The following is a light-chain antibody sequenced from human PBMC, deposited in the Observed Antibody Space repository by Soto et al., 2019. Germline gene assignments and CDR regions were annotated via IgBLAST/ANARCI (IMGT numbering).Light chain of an antibody. J-gene: IGKJ4*01. CDR1: QSSRSF. CDR3: HQNYETPLP. V-gene: IGKV1-39*01. Sequence: DIQMTQSPSSLSASLGDRVTITCRARQSSRSFLNCFQQKPGKDPKLLIYTASTLQSCVPSRFSGSGSGTDFTLTITNLQPQDFATSYCHQNYETPLPFGGGTNVEFK. CDR2: TAS.